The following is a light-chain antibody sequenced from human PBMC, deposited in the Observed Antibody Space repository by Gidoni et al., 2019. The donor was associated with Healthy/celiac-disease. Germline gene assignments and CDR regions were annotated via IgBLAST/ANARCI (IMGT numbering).Light chain of an antibody. Sequence: QSVLTHPPSASVTPGQRVTISCSGSSSNIGSNAVNWYQQLPGTAPKLIIDSNNHRPSGVPDRFSGSKSGTSASLAISGLQSEDEADYYCAAWDDSLNGVVFGGGTKLTVL. CDR1: SSNIGSNA. CDR3: AAWDDSLNGVV. J-gene: IGLJ2*01. CDR2: SNN. V-gene: IGLV1-44*01.